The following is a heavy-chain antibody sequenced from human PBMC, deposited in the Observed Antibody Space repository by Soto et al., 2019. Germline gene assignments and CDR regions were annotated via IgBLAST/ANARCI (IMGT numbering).Heavy chain of an antibody. V-gene: IGHV3-15*01. Sequence: LRLSCAASGFTFSHAWMSWVRQAPGKGLEWVGRIKSKADGETKDYGAPVRGRFTISRDDSQDILYLHMNSLRIEDTAVYYCCVIKRRDQYSTSGYWFDPWGPGTLVTVSS. J-gene: IGHJ5*02. CDR1: GFTFSHAW. D-gene: IGHD4-4*01. CDR3: CVIKRRDQYSTSGYWFDP. CDR2: IKSKADGETK.